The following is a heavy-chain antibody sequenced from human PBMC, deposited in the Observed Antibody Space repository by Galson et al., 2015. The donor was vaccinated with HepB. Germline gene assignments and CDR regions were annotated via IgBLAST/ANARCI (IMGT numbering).Heavy chain of an antibody. CDR2: INPKSDVT. D-gene: IGHD1-26*01. V-gene: IGHV1-2*06. CDR3: ARAVRNQLLSEY. Sequence: SVKVSCKASGYTFTGYFLHWVRQAPRQGLAWMGRINPKSDVTIYATRFHGRVSMTRDTAISTAYMELSSLTSEDTAVYYCARAVRNQLLSEYWGQGTLVTVSS. CDR1: GYTFTGYF. J-gene: IGHJ4*02.